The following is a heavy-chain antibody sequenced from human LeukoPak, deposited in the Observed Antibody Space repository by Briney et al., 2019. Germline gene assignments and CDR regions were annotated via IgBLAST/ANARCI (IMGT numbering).Heavy chain of an antibody. CDR2: IWYDGTNK. Sequence: GRSLRLSCAASGFTFSDYGIHWVRQAPGEGLEWVAVIWYDGTNKYYGDSVKGRLTISRDNSKNTLYLQMNSLRAEDTAVYYCAKDRGSYSTTADSWGQGTLVTVSS. D-gene: IGHD1-26*01. V-gene: IGHV3-33*06. CDR1: GFTFSDYG. CDR3: AKDRGSYSTTADS. J-gene: IGHJ5*01.